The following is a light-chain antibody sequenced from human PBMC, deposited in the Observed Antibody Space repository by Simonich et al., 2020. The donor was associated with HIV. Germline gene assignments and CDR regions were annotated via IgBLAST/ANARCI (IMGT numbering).Light chain of an antibody. Sequence: IVLTQSPATLSLSPGERVTLSCRASQSVSSYLAWYQQRPGQVPRLLIYDASNRATDIPARFSGSGSGTDLTLTISSLEPEDFAFYYCQQRSNWLTFGGGTKVEIK. CDR1: QSVSSY. CDR2: DAS. J-gene: IGKJ4*01. V-gene: IGKV3-11*01. CDR3: QQRSNWLT.